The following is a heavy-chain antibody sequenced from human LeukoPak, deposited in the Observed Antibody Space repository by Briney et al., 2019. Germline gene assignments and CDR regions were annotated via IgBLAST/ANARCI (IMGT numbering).Heavy chain of an antibody. D-gene: IGHD3-22*01. CDR2: IKSKTDGGTT. Sequence: PGGSLRLSCAAPGFTFSNAWMSWVRQAPEKGLEWVGRIKSKTDGGTTDYAAPVKGRFTISRDDSKNTLYLQMNSLKTEDTAVYYCTTEYYYDSSGYRTFDYWGQGTLVTVSS. CDR3: TTEYYYDSSGYRTFDY. J-gene: IGHJ4*02. CDR1: GFTFSNAW. V-gene: IGHV3-15*01.